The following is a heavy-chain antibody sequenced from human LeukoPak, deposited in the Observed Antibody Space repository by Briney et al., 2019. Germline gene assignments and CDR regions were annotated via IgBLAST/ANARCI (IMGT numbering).Heavy chain of an antibody. J-gene: IGHJ4*02. Sequence: PGGSLRLSCVASGFSFNNYAMNWVRQAPGGGLEWVSLIISSSGSTIYADSVKGRFTISRDKSKNTLYLQMNSLRAEDTAVYYCAKGAYDYIEIAYFDYGGQGSLVTVSS. D-gene: IGHD5-12*01. V-gene: IGHV3-23*01. CDR3: AKGAYDYIEIAYFDY. CDR2: IISSSGST. CDR1: GFSFNNYA.